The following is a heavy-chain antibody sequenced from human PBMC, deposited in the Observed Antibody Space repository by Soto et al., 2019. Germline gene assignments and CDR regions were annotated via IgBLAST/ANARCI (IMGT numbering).Heavy chain of an antibody. CDR1: GGSFSGYY. CDR2: INHSGGT. D-gene: IGHD3-10*01. Sequence: SETLSLTCAVYGGSFSGYYWSWIRQPPGKGLEWIGEINHSGGTNYNPSLKSRVTISVDTSKNQFSLKLSSVTAADTAVYYCARGLSQPGAYPHYYGSGSYFDYWGQGTLVTVSS. CDR3: ARGLSQPGAYPHYYGSGSYFDY. J-gene: IGHJ4*02. V-gene: IGHV4-34*01.